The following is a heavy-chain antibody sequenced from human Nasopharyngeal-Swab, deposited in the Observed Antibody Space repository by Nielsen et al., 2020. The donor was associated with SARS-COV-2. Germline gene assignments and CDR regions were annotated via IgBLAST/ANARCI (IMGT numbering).Heavy chain of an antibody. Sequence: GGSLRLSCAASGFTFDDYAMHWVRQAPGKGLEWVSGISWNSGSIGYADSVKGRFTISRDNAKNSLYLQMNSLRAEDTALYYCAKGDTFGELYLRQYYFDYWGQGTLVTVSS. J-gene: IGHJ4*02. D-gene: IGHD3-10*01. CDR3: AKGDTFGELYLRQYYFDY. V-gene: IGHV3-9*01. CDR1: GFTFDDYA. CDR2: ISWNSGSI.